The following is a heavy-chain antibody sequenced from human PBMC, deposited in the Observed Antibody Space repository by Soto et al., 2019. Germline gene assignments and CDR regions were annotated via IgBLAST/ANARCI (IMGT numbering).Heavy chain of an antibody. Sequence: QVQLVQSGAEVKKPGSSVKVSCKASGGTFSSYAISWVRQAPGQGLEWMGGIIPIFGTANYAQKFQGRVTITADESTSTAYMELSSLRSEDTAVYYCARRSDFRSGVDQENWFDPWGQGTLVTVSS. D-gene: IGHD3-3*01. CDR2: IIPIFGTA. CDR1: GGTFSSYA. V-gene: IGHV1-69*01. J-gene: IGHJ5*02. CDR3: ARRSDFRSGVDQENWFDP.